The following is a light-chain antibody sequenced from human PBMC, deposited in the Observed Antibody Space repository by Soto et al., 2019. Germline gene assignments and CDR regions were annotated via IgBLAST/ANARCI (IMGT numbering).Light chain of an antibody. CDR2: GAS. CDR3: QQYDSSPRT. CDR1: QSVSSNF. J-gene: IGKJ1*01. Sequence: ENVLTQSPGTLSLSPGERVTLSCRASQSVSSNFLDWYQQKPGQAPRLLIYGASNRATGIPDRFSGSGSGTDFTLTISRLEHEEFAVYYCQQYDSSPRTFGQGTKVEIK. V-gene: IGKV3-20*01.